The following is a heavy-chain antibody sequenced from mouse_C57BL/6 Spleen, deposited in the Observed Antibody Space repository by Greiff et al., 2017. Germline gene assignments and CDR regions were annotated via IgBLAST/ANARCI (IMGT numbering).Heavy chain of an antibody. CDR2: IYPGSGST. Sequence: QVQLQQPGAELVKPGASVKMSCKASGYTFTSYWITWVKQRPGQGLEWIGDIYPGSGSTKYNEKFKSKATLTVDTSSSTAYMQLSSLTSEDSAVYYCARYGGWLLRSPYFDYWGQGTTLTVSS. V-gene: IGHV1-55*01. J-gene: IGHJ2*01. D-gene: IGHD2-3*01. CDR1: GYTFTSYW. CDR3: ARYGGWLLRSPYFDY.